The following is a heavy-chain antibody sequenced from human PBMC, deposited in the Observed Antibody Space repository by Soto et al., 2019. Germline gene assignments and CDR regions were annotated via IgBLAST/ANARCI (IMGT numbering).Heavy chain of an antibody. CDR3: AGGGVRGVITRTRDYYGMDV. CDR1: GYSFTTYW. V-gene: IGHV5-10-1*01. J-gene: IGHJ6*02. D-gene: IGHD3-10*01. Sequence: PGESLKISCQASGYSFTTYWISWVRQMPGKDLECMGRIDPTDSYTDYGPSFEGHVTMSVDRSINTAFLEWSSLKASDTAMYYCAGGGVRGVITRTRDYYGMDVWGQGTTVTVSS. CDR2: IDPTDSYT.